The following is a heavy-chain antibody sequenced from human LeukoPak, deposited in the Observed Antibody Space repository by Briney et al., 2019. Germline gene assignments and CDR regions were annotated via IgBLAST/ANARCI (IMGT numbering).Heavy chain of an antibody. CDR2: VSRSGGWT. CDR3: TKGLL. V-gene: IGHV3-23*01. Sequence: GGSLRLSCAASGFSINKDGMNWVRQAPGKGLEWGSDVSRSGGWTYSADSVKGRFTISRDDSKNMLYLQMNRLRAEDTAVYYCTKGLLWGQGTLVTVSS. CDR1: GFSINKDG. J-gene: IGHJ4*02.